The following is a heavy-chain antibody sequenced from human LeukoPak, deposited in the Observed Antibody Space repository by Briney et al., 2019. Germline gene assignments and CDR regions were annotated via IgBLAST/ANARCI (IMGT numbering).Heavy chain of an antibody. CDR2: IRYDGSNK. D-gene: IGHD1-26*01. J-gene: IGHJ4*02. CDR3: AKDRETPIDPVDY. V-gene: IGHV3-30*02. CDR1: GFTFSSYG. Sequence: QSGGSLRLSCAASGFTFSSYGMSWVRQAPGKGLEWVAFIRYDGSNKYYADSVKGRFTISRDNSKNTLYLQMNSLRAEDTAVYYCAKDRETPIDPVDYWGQGTLVTVSS.